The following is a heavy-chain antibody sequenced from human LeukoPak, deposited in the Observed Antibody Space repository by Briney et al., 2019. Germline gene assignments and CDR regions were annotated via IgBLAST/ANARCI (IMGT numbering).Heavy chain of an antibody. CDR2: IYTSGST. Sequence: SETLSLTCSVCGGYMSRYYWSWIRQPAGRGGEWIGRIYTSGSTNYNPSLKSRVTMSVDTSKNEFSLKLSSVTAADPPVYCCARPVVLFGYGYDWFDPWPQGTLVTVSS. CDR3: ARPVVLFGYGYDWFDP. CDR1: GGYMSRYY. J-gene: IGHJ5*02. D-gene: IGHD5-18*01. V-gene: IGHV4-4*07.